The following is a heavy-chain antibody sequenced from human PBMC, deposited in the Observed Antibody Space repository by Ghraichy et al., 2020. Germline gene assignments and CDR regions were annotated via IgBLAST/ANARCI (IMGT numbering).Heavy chain of an antibody. D-gene: IGHD2-15*01. CDR2: IKSDGTDR. Sequence: GGSLRLSCAASGFALSNYWMHWVRQAPGKGLLWVSRIKSDGTDRTYADSVKGRFTISRDNAKNTLYLEMKSLRAEDTAVYYCAREYCRGGSCFFGTGGSHFDYWGQGILVTVSS. CDR3: AREYCRGGSCFFGTGGSHFDY. CDR1: GFALSNYW. J-gene: IGHJ4*02. V-gene: IGHV3-74*01.